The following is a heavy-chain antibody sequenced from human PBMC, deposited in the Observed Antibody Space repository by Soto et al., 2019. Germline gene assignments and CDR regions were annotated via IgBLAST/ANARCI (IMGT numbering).Heavy chain of an antibody. J-gene: IGHJ3*02. CDR2: ISSKGGST. Sequence: GGSLRLSCAASGFTFSSYAMHWVRQAPGKGLEYVSAISSKGGSTYYANSVKGRFTISRDNSKNTLYLQMGSLRAEDMAVYYCARGPLYYDFWSDMGAFDIWGQGTMVTVSS. V-gene: IGHV3-64*01. D-gene: IGHD3-3*01. CDR3: ARGPLYYDFWSDMGAFDI. CDR1: GFTFSSYA.